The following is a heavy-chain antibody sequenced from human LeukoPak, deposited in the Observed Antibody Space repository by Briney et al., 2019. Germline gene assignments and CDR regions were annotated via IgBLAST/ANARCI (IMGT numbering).Heavy chain of an antibody. D-gene: IGHD4-23*01. CDR2: IYPGDSDT. CDR3: AGNGGGGSGGNSGFDY. J-gene: IGHJ4*02. V-gene: IGHV5-51*01. Sequence: GESLKISCEGSGYNFSNCLIGWVRQMPGKGLEWMGIIYPGDSDTRYGPSFQGQVTISADKSISTAYLQWSSLKASDTAMYYWAGNGGGGSGGNSGFDYWGQGTLVTVSS. CDR1: GYNFSNCL.